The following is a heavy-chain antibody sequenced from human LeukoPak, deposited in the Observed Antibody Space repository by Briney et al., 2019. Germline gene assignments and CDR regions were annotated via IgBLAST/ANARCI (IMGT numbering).Heavy chain of an antibody. D-gene: IGHD6-6*01. CDR1: GGTFSSYA. V-gene: IGHV1-69*04. CDR3: ATRRGSSSSYPPFDYYFDY. J-gene: IGHJ4*02. CDR2: IIPILGIA. Sequence: GASVKVSCKASGGTFSSYAISWVRQAPGQGLEWMGRIIPILGIANYAQKFQGRVTITADKSTSTAYMELSSLRSEDTAVYYCATRRGSSSSYPPFDYYFDYWGQGTLVTVSS.